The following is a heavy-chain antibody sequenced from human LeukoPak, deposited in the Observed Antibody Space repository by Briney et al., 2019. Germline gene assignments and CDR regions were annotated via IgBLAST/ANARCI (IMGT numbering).Heavy chain of an antibody. CDR2: INPNSGGT. Sequence: ASVKVSCKASGYTFTGYYMRWVRQAPGQGLEWMGWINPNSGGTNYAQKFQGRVTMTRDTSISTAYMELSRLRSDDTAVYYCARSRSYYSERYYYMDVWGKGTSVTVSS. J-gene: IGHJ6*03. D-gene: IGHD1-26*01. V-gene: IGHV1-2*02. CDR3: ARSRSYYSERYYYMDV. CDR1: GYTFTGYY.